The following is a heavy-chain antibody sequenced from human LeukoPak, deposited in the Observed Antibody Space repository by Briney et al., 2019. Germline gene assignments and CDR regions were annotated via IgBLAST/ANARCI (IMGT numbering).Heavy chain of an antibody. CDR1: GFTFSSYW. J-gene: IGHJ4*02. D-gene: IGHD1-26*01. V-gene: IGHV3-7*01. Sequence: PGGSLRLSCTASGFTFSSYWMSWVRQAPGKGLEWVANIKQDGGEKYYVDSVKGRFTISRDNAKTSLYLQMNSLRAEDTAVYYCARDKVVGATVFDYWGQGTLVTVSP. CDR3: ARDKVVGATVFDY. CDR2: IKQDGGEK.